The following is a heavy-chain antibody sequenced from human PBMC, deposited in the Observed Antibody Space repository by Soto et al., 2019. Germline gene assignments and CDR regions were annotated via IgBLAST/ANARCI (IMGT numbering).Heavy chain of an antibody. V-gene: IGHV2-5*02. CDR2: IYWDNDK. J-gene: IGHJ4*02. CDR1: GFSLTTSPVG. Sequence: QITLKESGPTLVEPTEALALTCSFSGFSLTTSPVGVGWFRQPPGKALEWLAVIYWDNDKRYNPSLKTRITITKDTSRNEVALTMTDMEPKDTATYFCAHRLGGPSWNDGYFDFWGQGFLVTVS. CDR3: AHRLGGPSWNDGYFDF. D-gene: IGHD1-1*01.